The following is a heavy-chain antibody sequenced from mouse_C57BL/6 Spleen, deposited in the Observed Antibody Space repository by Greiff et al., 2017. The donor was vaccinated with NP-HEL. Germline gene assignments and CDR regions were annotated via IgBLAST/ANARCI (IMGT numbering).Heavy chain of an antibody. CDR1: GYTFTSYW. Sequence: QVQLKQPGAELVKPGASVKLSCKASGYTFTSYWMQWVKQRPGQGLEWIGEIDPSDSYTNYNQKFKGKATLTVDTSSSTAYMQLSSLTSEDSAVYYCARQGGTGFDYWGQGTTLTVSS. CDR2: IDPSDSYT. CDR3: ARQGGTGFDY. D-gene: IGHD4-1*01. J-gene: IGHJ2*01. V-gene: IGHV1-50*01.